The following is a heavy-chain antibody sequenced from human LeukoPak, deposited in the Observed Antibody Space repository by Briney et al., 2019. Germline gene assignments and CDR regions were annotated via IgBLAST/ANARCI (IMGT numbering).Heavy chain of an antibody. J-gene: IGHJ4*02. Sequence: PGGSLRLSCAASGFTFSGSAMHWVRQASGKGLEWVGRIRSKANSYATAYAASVKGRFTISRDDSKNTAYLQMNSLKTEDTAVYYCTRQYSSSSTFDYWGQGTLATVSS. D-gene: IGHD6-6*01. CDR3: TRQYSSSSTFDY. CDR1: GFTFSGSA. CDR2: IRSKANSYAT. V-gene: IGHV3-73*01.